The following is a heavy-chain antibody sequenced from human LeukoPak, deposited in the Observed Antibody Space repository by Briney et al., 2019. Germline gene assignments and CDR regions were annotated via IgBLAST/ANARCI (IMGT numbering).Heavy chain of an antibody. CDR1: GYTFTSYA. J-gene: IGHJ3*02. V-gene: IGHV7-4-1*02. D-gene: IGHD3-9*01. Sequence: ASVKVSCKASGYTFTSYAMNWVRQAPGQGLEWMGWINTNTGNPTYAQGFTGRFVFSLDTSVSTAYLQISSLKAEDTAVYYCARERSIGLNYDILSLDAFDIWGQGTMVTVSS. CDR3: ARERSIGLNYDILSLDAFDI. CDR2: INTNTGNP.